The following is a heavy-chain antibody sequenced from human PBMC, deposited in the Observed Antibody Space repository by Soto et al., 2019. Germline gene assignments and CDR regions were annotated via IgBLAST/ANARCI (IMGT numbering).Heavy chain of an antibody. CDR3: AGRGSGSYYDY. CDR2: ISGSGGST. Sequence: EVQLLESGGGLVQPGGSLRLSCAASGFTFSSYAMRWVRQAPVKGLEWVSAISGSGGSTYYADSVKGRFTISRDNSKNRLYVQMNSLRAEDTAVYYCAGRGSGSYYDYGGQGTLVTVSS. CDR1: GFTFSSYA. D-gene: IGHD1-26*01. J-gene: IGHJ4*02. V-gene: IGHV3-23*01.